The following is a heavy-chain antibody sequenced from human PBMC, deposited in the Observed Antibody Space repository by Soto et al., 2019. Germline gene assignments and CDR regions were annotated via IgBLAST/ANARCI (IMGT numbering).Heavy chain of an antibody. CDR3: AKGLAARPFDY. D-gene: IGHD6-6*01. Sequence: GGSLRLSSTASGLTLTSNAMSWVRQAPGKGLEWVSGIGGSGRTTDYADSVNGRFTISRDNSKNTLYLQMNSLRAEDTGIYYCAKGLAARPFDYWGQGTLVTVSS. V-gene: IGHV3-23*01. CDR2: IGGSGRTT. J-gene: IGHJ4*02. CDR1: GLTLTSNA.